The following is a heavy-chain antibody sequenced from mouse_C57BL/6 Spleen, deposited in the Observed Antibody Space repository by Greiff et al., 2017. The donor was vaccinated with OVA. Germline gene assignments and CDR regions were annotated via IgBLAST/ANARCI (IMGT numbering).Heavy chain of an antibody. CDR3: ARKGLRLSYAMDY. V-gene: IGHV1-18*01. J-gene: IGHJ4*01. CDR2: INPNNGGT. Sequence: EVKLMESGPELVKPGASVKIPCKASGYTFTDYNMDWVKQSHGKSLEWIGDINPNNGGTIYNQKFKGKATLTVDKSSSTAYMELRSLTSEDTAVYYCARKGLRLSYAMDYWGQGTSVTVSS. D-gene: IGHD2-4*01. CDR1: GYTFTDYN.